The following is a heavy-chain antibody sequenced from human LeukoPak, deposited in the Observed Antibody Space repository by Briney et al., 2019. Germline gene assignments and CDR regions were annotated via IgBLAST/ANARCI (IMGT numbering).Heavy chain of an antibody. Sequence: SVKVSCKASGGTFSSYAISWVRQAPGQGLEWMGRIIPILGTANYAQKFQGRVTITADKSTSTAYMELSSLRSEDTAVYYCAREGYCSSTSCPYYYYYGMDVWGQGTTVTVSS. J-gene: IGHJ6*02. D-gene: IGHD2-2*01. CDR3: AREGYCSSTSCPYYYYYGMDV. CDR1: GGTFSSYA. CDR2: IIPILGTA. V-gene: IGHV1-69*04.